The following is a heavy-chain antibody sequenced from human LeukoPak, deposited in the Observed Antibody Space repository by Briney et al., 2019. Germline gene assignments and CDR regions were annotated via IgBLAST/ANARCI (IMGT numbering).Heavy chain of an antibody. CDR3: ARVKYCGGDCYSHYYYYMDV. Sequence: GGSLRLSCAASGFTFSSYWMSWVRQAPGKGLEWVANIKQDGSEKYYVDSVKGRFTISRDNAKNSLYLQMNSLRAEDTAVYYCARVKYCGGDCYSHYYYYMDVWGKGTTVTVSS. V-gene: IGHV3-7*01. J-gene: IGHJ6*03. CDR1: GFTFSSYW. CDR2: IKQDGSEK. D-gene: IGHD2-21*01.